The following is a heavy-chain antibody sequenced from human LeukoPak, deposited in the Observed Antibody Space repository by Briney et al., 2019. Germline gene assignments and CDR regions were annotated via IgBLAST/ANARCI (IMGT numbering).Heavy chain of an antibody. CDR2: IYTSGST. CDR3: ARETSAVASSRHWFDP. J-gene: IGHJ5*02. D-gene: IGHD6-19*01. CDR1: DGSISGYS. Sequence: RPSETLSLTFSLVDGSISGYSWGWSRPPARERLEWSGRIYTSGSTNYNPSLKSRVTMSVDTSKNQFSLKLSSVTAADTAVYYCARETSAVASSRHWFDPWGQGTLVTVSS. V-gene: IGHV4-4*07.